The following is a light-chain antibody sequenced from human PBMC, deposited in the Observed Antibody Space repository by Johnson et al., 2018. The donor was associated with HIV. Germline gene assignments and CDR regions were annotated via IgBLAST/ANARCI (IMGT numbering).Light chain of an antibody. Sequence: QSMLTQPPSVSAAPGQKVTISCSGISSNIGNNYVSWYQQLPGTAPKLLIYENNKRPSGFPDRFSGSKSGTSATLGITGLQTGDEADYYCGTWDSSLSAGVFGTGTKVTVL. J-gene: IGLJ1*01. CDR1: SSNIGNNY. CDR3: GTWDSSLSAGV. CDR2: ENN. V-gene: IGLV1-51*02.